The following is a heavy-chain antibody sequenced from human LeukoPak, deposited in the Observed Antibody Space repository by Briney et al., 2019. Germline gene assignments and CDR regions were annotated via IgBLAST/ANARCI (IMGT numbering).Heavy chain of an antibody. CDR1: GGSISSYY. CDR3: ASNYGDYGYFDY. CDR2: IYTSGST. Sequence: SETQSLTCTVSGGSISSYYWSWIRQPAGKGLEWIGRIYTSGSTNYNPSLKSRVTMSVDTSKNQFSLKLSSVTAADTAVYYCASNYGDYGYFDYWGQGTLVTVSS. J-gene: IGHJ4*02. V-gene: IGHV4-4*07. D-gene: IGHD4-17*01.